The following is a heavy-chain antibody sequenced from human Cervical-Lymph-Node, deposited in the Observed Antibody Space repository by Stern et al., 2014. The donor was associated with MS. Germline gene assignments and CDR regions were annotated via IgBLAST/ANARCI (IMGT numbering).Heavy chain of an antibody. CDR1: GFSLSSDGMC. CDR3: ARMVGATGYYYDVDV. CDR2: IDWTNDK. D-gene: IGHD1-26*01. Sequence: ESGPAVVKPTQTLTLTWTFSGFSLSSDGMCVTWIRQPPGKALEWLALIDWTNDKYYNTSLKTRLTISKDTPKNQVVLTMTNIDPMDTATYYCARMVGATGYYYDVDVWGQGTTVTVSS. V-gene: IGHV2-70*01. J-gene: IGHJ6*02.